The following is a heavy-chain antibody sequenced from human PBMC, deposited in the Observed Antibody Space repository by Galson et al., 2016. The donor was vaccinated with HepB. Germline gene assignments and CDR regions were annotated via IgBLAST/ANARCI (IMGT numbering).Heavy chain of an antibody. Sequence: SLRLSCAASGFTVSTNFMSWVRQAPGKGLEWVAVIYSGGSTYYADSVKGRFTISRDNVKNTVYLQMNSVTDEDTAVYYCARSPSNWFGPSTFDIWGQGTMVIVSS. CDR2: IYSGGST. D-gene: IGHD6-13*01. CDR1: GFTVSTNF. V-gene: IGHV3-53*01. CDR3: ARSPSNWFGPSTFDI. J-gene: IGHJ3*02.